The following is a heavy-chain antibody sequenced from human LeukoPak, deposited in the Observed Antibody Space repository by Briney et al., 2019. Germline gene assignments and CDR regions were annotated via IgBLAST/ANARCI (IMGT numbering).Heavy chain of an antibody. CDR3: ARLPGYYDFWSGPPYYYYMDA. V-gene: IGHV1-18*01. CDR2: ISAYNGNT. J-gene: IGHJ6*03. Sequence: ASVKVSCKASGYTFTSYGISLVRQAPGQGLEWMGWISAYNGNTNYAQKLQGRVTMATDTSTSTAYMELRSLRSDDTAVYYCARLPGYYDFWSGPPYYYYMDAWGKGTTVTVSS. CDR1: GYTFTSYG. D-gene: IGHD3-3*01.